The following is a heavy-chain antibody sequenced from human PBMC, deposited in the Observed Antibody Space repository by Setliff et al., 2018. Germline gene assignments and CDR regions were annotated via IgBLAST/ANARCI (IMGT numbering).Heavy chain of an antibody. V-gene: IGHV1-18*01. J-gene: IGHJ6*03. CDR2: ISAYNGNT. CDR3: ARGIWFGGSDYYMDV. CDR1: GYTFTSYG. D-gene: IGHD3-10*01. Sequence: ASVKVSCKASGYTFTSYGISWVRQAPGQGLEWMGWISAYNGNTNYAQKFQGWVTMTRDTSISTAYMELSRLRSDDTAVYYCARGIWFGGSDYYMDVWGKGTTVTVS.